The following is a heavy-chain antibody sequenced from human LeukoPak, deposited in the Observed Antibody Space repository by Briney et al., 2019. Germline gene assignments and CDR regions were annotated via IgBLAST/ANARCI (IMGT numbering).Heavy chain of an antibody. J-gene: IGHJ3*02. D-gene: IGHD6-6*01. V-gene: IGHV1-2*02. Sequence: ASVKVSCKASGYTFTGYYMHWVRQAPGQGLEWMGWINPNSGGTNYAQKFQGRVTMTRVTSISTAYMELSRMRSDDTAVYYCARGAYSSSPLPRGDDAFDIWGQGTTVTVSS. CDR1: GYTFTGYY. CDR2: INPNSGGT. CDR3: ARGAYSSSPLPRGDDAFDI.